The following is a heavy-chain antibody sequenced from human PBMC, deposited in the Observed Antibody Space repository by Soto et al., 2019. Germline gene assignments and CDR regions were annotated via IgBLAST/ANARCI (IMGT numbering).Heavy chain of an antibody. CDR2: IYWNDDK. Sequence: GSGPTLVNPTQTLTLTCTFSGFSLSTSGVGVGWIRQPPGKALEWLALIYWNDDKRYSPSLKSRLTITKDTSKNQVVLTMTNMDPVDTATYYCAHTPYDFWSGYYQGLIWFDPWGQGTLVTVSS. CDR3: AHTPYDFWSGYYQGLIWFDP. D-gene: IGHD3-3*01. CDR1: GFSLSTSGVG. V-gene: IGHV2-5*01. J-gene: IGHJ5*02.